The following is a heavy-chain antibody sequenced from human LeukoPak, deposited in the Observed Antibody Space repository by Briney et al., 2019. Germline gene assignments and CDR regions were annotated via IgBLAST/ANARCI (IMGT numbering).Heavy chain of an antibody. Sequence: GGSLRLSCAASGFTVSSNYMSWVRQAPGKGLEWVSIIYRVGSTYYADSVKGRFTISRDNSKNTLYLQINTLRAEDTAVYYCAKGVYYGSEDHDYWGQGTLVTVSS. D-gene: IGHD3-10*01. V-gene: IGHV3-53*01. CDR1: GFTVSSNY. CDR3: AKGVYYGSEDHDY. CDR2: IYRVGST. J-gene: IGHJ4*02.